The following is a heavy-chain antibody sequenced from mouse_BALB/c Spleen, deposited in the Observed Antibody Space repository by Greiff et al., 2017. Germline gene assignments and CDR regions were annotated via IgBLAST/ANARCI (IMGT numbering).Heavy chain of an antibody. V-gene: IGHV1S56*01. J-gene: IGHJ3*01. CDR1: GYTFTSYD. Sequence: QVHVQQSGAELVKPGASVKLSCKASGYTFTSYDINWVRQRPEQGLEWIGWIFPGDGSTKYNEKFKGKATLTTDKSSSTAYMQLSRLTSEDSAVYFCARPIRGFLWFAYWGQGTLVTVSA. CDR2: IFPGDGST. CDR3: ARPIRGFLWFAY.